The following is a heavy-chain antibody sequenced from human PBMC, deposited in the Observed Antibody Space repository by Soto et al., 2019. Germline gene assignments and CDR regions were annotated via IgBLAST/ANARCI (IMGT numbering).Heavy chain of an antibody. V-gene: IGHV4-59*01. Sequence: SETLSLTCTVSGGSISSYYWSWIRQPPGKGLEWIGYIYYSGSTNYNPSLKSRVTISVDTSKNQFSLKLSSVTAADTAVYYCARAPYCSGGSCYSAYFDYWGQGTLGTVSS. CDR3: ARAPYCSGGSCYSAYFDY. CDR1: GGSISSYY. D-gene: IGHD2-15*01. CDR2: IYYSGST. J-gene: IGHJ4*02.